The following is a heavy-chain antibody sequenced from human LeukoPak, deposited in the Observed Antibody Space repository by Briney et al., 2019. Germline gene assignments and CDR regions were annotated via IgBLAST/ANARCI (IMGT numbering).Heavy chain of an antibody. D-gene: IGHD3-22*01. V-gene: IGHV1-69*06. CDR3: AAVSNYYDSRGSDY. J-gene: IGHJ4*02. Sequence: SVKVSCKASGGTFSSYAISWVRQAPGQGLEWMGGIIPIFGTANYAQKFQGRVTITADKSTSTAYMELSSLRSEDTAVYYCAAVSNYYDSRGSDYWGQGTLVTVSS. CDR2: IIPIFGTA. CDR1: GGTFSSYA.